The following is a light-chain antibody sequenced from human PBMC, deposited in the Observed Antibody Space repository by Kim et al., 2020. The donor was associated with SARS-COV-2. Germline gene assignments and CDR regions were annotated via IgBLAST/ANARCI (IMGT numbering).Light chain of an antibody. CDR1: NIGSKS. CDR3: QVWDSSSDHPV. CDR2: YDS. V-gene: IGLV3-21*04. J-gene: IGLJ2*01. Sequence: SYELTQPPSVSVAPGQTARITCGGNNIGSKSVNWYQQKPGQAPVLVIYYDSNRPSGIPERFSGSNSGNTATLTISRIEAGDEADYYCQVWDSSSDHPVFGGGTKVTVL.